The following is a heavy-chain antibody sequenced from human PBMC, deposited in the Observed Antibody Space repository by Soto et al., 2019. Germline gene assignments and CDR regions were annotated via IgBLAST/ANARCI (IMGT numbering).Heavy chain of an antibody. V-gene: IGHV4-34*01. D-gene: IGHD3-22*01. CDR3: ARAPMIVVVTQAYFDY. J-gene: IGHJ4*02. CDR1: GGSFSGYY. Sequence: QVQLQQWGAGLLKPSETLSLTCAVYGGSFSGYYWSWIRQPPGKGLEWIGEINHSGSTNYNPSLKGRGTISVDTSKNQFSLKLSSVTAADTAVYYCARAPMIVVVTQAYFDYWGQGTLVTVSS. CDR2: INHSGST.